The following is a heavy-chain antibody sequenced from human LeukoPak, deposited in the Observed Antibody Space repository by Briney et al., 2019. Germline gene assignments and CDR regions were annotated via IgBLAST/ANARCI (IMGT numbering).Heavy chain of an antibody. J-gene: IGHJ4*02. Sequence: PSETLSLTCTVSGASISGHYLTWIRQPPGKGLEWIGEINHSGSTNYNPSLKSRVTISVDTSKNQFSLKLSSVTAADTAVYYCARRGLVSYYYGSRSYLFDYWGQGTLVTVSS. V-gene: IGHV4-34*01. CDR2: INHSGST. CDR3: ARRGLVSYYYGSRSYLFDY. CDR1: GASISGHY. D-gene: IGHD3-10*01.